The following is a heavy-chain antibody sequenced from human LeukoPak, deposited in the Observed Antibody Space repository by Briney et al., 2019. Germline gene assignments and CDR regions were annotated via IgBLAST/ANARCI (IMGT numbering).Heavy chain of an antibody. D-gene: IGHD2-2*01. CDR3: ARGDGSGIVVVPAAVVY. CDR1: GYTFTGYY. V-gene: IGHV1-2*02. CDR2: INPNSGGT. Sequence: ASVKVSCKASGYTFTGYYMHWVRQAPGQGLAWMGWINPNSGGTNYAQKFQGRVTMTRDTSISTAYMELSRLRSDDTAVYYCARGDGSGIVVVPAAVVYWGQGTLVTVSS. J-gene: IGHJ4*02.